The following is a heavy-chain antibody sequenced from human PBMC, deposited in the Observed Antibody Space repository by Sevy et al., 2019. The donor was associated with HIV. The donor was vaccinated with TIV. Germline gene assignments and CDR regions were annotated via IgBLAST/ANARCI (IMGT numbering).Heavy chain of an antibody. D-gene: IGHD3-22*01. Sequence: GGSLRLSCAASGFSFSSYWMHWVRHAPGKGLEWVANIKQDASEKYYAATVKGRFTISRDNAKNSVYLQMNSRRPEDTAIYYCAGGNSGSFDYWGQGTLVTVSS. CDR1: GFSFSSYW. CDR2: IKQDASEK. CDR3: AGGNSGSFDY. V-gene: IGHV3-7*03. J-gene: IGHJ4*02.